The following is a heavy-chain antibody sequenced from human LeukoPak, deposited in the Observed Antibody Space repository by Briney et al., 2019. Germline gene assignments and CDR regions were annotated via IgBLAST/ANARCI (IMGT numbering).Heavy chain of an antibody. D-gene: IGHD3-22*01. V-gene: IGHV5-51*01. CDR2: IYPGDSDT. Sequence: GESLKISCKGSGYSFTSYWIGWVRQMPGKGLEWMGIIYPGDSDTRYSPPFQGQVTISADKSISTAYLQWSSLKASDTAMYYCARPPYYYDSSGYYLAPVYWGQGTLVTVSS. J-gene: IGHJ4*02. CDR3: ARPPYYYDSSGYYLAPVY. CDR1: GYSFTSYW.